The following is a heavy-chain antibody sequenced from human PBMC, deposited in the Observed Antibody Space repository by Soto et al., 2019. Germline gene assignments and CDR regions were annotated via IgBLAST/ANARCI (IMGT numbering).Heavy chain of an antibody. CDR3: VSSYTSAWYWFHP. CDR1: GGSISSSSYY. V-gene: IGHV4-39*01. D-gene: IGHD6-19*01. J-gene: IGHJ5*02. CDR2: IYYSGST. Sequence: PSETLSLSCTVSGGSISSSSYYWGWIRQPPGKGLEWIGSIYYSGSTYYNPSLRSRVTISVDTSKNQFSLKLSSVTAADTVVFFCVSSYTSAWYWFHPWGEGTLVTV.